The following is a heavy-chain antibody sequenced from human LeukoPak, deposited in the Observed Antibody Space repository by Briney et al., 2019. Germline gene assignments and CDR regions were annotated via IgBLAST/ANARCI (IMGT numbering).Heavy chain of an antibody. Sequence: SVTVSCKASGGTFITYALSWVRQAPEQGREGMGGIIPMVGKAQYTQKLQGRVTITADESTSTDYMERCSLRSDDTAMYHCAVGITISRQTMAVKNYYYCYGMVLRGKGTTVTVSS. D-gene: IGHD3-10*01. CDR2: IIPMVGKA. CDR3: AVGITISRQTMAVKNYYYCYGMVL. CDR1: GGTFITYA. J-gene: IGHJ6*01. V-gene: IGHV1-69*13.